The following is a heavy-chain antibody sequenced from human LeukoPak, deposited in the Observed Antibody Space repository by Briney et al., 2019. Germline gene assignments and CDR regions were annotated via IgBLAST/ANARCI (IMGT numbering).Heavy chain of an antibody. V-gene: IGHV4-31*03. CDR3: ARYPYSSSSAKDAFDI. J-gene: IGHJ3*02. CDR1: GGPINSGGHY. CDR2: ISCSGTT. D-gene: IGHD6-6*01. Sequence: PSQTLSLTCTVSGGPINSGGHYWSWLRQHPGQGLEWIVYISCSGTTYYNPSLKSRVTLSLNTSKNHFSLKLSSVPAADTTVYYCARYPYSSSSAKDAFDIWGQGTMVIVSS.